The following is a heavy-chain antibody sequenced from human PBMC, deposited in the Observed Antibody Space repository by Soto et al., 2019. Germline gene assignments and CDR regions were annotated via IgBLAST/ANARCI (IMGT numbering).Heavy chain of an antibody. V-gene: IGHV3-30-3*01. CDR1: GFIFSDYA. J-gene: IGHJ4*02. D-gene: IGHD1-1*01. CDR3: ARVRLPMTTNDGFDH. CDR2: ISYDGNSQ. Sequence: QVQLVESGGGVDQPGRSLTVSCVGSGFIFSDYAFHWVRQPPGKGLEWVAAISYDGNSQYYVDSVKGRFTVSRDASRHTIYMQMNSLRLEDTAVYYCARVRLPMTTNDGFDHWGQGTLVTVSS.